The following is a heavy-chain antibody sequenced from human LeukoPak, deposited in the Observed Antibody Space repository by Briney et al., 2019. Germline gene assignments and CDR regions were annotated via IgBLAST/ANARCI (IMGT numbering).Heavy chain of an antibody. D-gene: IGHD1/OR15-1a*01. CDR3: ARDGTAPGLYFDL. CDR2: IRQDGSEK. J-gene: IGHJ4*01. Sequence: PGGSLRLSCAASGFTFSSYGMHWVRQAPGKGLEWVASIRQDGSEKTYLDSVKGRFTISRDNTKNSLFLQMNSLRAEDTAVYYCARDGTAPGLYFDLWGQGTLVTISS. V-gene: IGHV3-7*01. CDR1: GFTFSSYG.